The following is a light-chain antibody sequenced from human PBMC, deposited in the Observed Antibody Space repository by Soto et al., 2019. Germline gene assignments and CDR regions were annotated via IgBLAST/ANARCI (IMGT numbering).Light chain of an antibody. V-gene: IGKV1-5*03. CDR3: QQYNSYPYT. CDR2: KAS. Sequence: DIQMTQSPSTLSASVGDRVTITCRASQSISSWLAWYQQKPGKAPKLLIYKASSLERGVPSRFHGSGSGTEVTLNISSLQPDDFATYYCQQYNSYPYTLGQGTKLEIK. CDR1: QSISSW. J-gene: IGKJ2*01.